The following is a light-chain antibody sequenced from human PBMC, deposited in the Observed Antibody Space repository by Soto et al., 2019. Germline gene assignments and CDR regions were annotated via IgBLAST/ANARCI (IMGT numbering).Light chain of an antibody. J-gene: IGLJ1*01. Sequence: SALTQPPSGYGSPGQSVTISYTGTSSDVGGYNYVSWYQQHPGKAPKLMIYEVSKRPSGVPDRFSGSKSGNTAPLTVSGLQAEDEADYYCSSYAGSNSYVFGTGTKVTVL. CDR1: SSDVGGYNY. CDR3: SSYAGSNSYV. CDR2: EVS. V-gene: IGLV2-8*01.